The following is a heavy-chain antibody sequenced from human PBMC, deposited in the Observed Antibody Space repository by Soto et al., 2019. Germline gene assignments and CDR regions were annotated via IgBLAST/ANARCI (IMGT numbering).Heavy chain of an antibody. V-gene: IGHV4-34*01. J-gene: IGHJ5*02. CDR1: GGSFSGYY. D-gene: IGHD3-10*01. CDR2: INHSGST. Sequence: SETLSLTCAVYGGSFSGYYWSWIRQPPGKGLEWLGEINHSGSTNYNPSLKSRVTISVDTSKNQFSLKLSSVTAADTAVYYCARGRGTMVRGGRRSWFDPWGQGTLVTVSS. CDR3: ARGRGTMVRGGRRSWFDP.